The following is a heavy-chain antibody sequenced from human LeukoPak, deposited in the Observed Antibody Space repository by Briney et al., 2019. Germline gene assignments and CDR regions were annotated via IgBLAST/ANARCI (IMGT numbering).Heavy chain of an antibody. D-gene: IGHD2-2*02. CDR3: ARGPMGVPAAIDYYYYMDV. J-gene: IGHJ6*03. V-gene: IGHV1-8*03. CDR1: GYTFTCYD. CDR2: MNPNSGNT. Sequence: ASVKVSCKASGYTFTCYDINWVRQATGQGVDWMGWMNPNSGNTGYAQKFQGRVTITRNTSIRTAYMEQSSLRSEDTAVYYCARGPMGVPAAIDYYYYMDVWGKGTTVTVSS.